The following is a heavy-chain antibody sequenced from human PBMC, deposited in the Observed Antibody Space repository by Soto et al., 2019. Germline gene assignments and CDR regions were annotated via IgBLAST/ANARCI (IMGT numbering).Heavy chain of an antibody. Sequence: GASVKVSCKASGYTFTSYYMHWVRQAPGQGLEWMGNMHPSGMSTRYAQRFQGRVTMTRDTSTSTVYMELSSLRSEDTAVYFCARVRTEFAVAGPYYFDYWGQGTLVTVSS. CDR3: ARVRTEFAVAGPYYFDY. V-gene: IGHV1-46*03. CDR1: GYTFTSYY. CDR2: MHPSGMST. J-gene: IGHJ4*02. D-gene: IGHD6-19*01.